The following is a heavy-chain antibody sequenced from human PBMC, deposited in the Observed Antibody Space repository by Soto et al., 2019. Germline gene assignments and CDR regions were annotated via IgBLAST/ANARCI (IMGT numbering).Heavy chain of an antibody. CDR3: AKDMQYSSSSSGMDV. J-gene: IGHJ6*02. Sequence: GGSLRLSCAASGFTFSSYGMHWVRQAPGKGLEWVAVISYDGSNKYYADSVKGRFTISRDNSKNTLYLQMNSLRAEDTAVYYCAKDMQYSSSSSGMDVWGQGTTVTVSS. D-gene: IGHD6-6*01. CDR1: GFTFSSYG. V-gene: IGHV3-30*18. CDR2: ISYDGSNK.